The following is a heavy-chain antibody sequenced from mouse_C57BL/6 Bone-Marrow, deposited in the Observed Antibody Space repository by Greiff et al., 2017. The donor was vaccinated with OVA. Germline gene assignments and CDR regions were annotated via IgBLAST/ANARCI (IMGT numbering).Heavy chain of an antibody. D-gene: IGHD2-3*01. CDR1: GYTFTSYW. Sequence: VQLQQPGAELVKPGASVKLSCKASGYTFTSYWMHWVKQRPGQGLEWIGMIHPNSGSTNYNEKFKSKATLTVDKSSSTAYMQLSSLTSEDSAVYYCARRWLLRRGYAMDDWGQGTSVTVSS. V-gene: IGHV1-64*01. J-gene: IGHJ4*01. CDR2: IHPNSGST. CDR3: ARRWLLRRGYAMDD.